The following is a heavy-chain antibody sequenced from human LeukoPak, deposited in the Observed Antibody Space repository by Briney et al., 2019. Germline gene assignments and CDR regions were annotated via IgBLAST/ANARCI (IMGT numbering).Heavy chain of an antibody. V-gene: IGHV1-46*01. CDR3: GRDGGGGSWGDF. D-gene: IGHD2-15*01. J-gene: IGHJ4*02. CDR2: INPNGGTT. Sequence: ASVKVSCKTSGYSFITYYIHWVRQAPGQGPEWLGRINPNGGTTTYAQKFQDRVTMTRDTSTGTVYMELNSLRPEDTAMYYCGRDGGGGSWGDFWGQGTLVTVSS. CDR1: GYSFITYY.